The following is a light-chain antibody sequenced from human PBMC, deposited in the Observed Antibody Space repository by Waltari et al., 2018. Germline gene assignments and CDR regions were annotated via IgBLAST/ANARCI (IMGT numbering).Light chain of an antibody. J-gene: IGKJ1*01. CDR2: DAS. Sequence: VLTQSPATLSLSPGERATLSCRASQSVDDYMAWYQQKPGQAPRLLIYDASDRAKGIPIRFSGSGFGTDFTLTISSLEPDDFAHYYCQQRRNWPPTFGQGTKVEIK. V-gene: IGKV3-11*01. CDR1: QSVDDY. CDR3: QQRRNWPPT.